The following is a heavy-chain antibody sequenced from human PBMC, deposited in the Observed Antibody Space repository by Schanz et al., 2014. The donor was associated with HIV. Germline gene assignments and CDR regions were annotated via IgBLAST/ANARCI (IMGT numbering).Heavy chain of an antibody. V-gene: IGHV3-21*06. Sequence: EVTLMQSGGGLVRPGGTLRISCAASGFTFSTYWMHWVRQAPGKGLVWVSSVSGSSSKIYYAPSVKGRFTVSRDNAQNLVFLQLNSLRAEDTAVYFCARDGYNSMSRKDYYFDSWGQGTLVTVSS. CDR3: ARDGYNSMSRKDYYFDS. D-gene: IGHD1-1*01. J-gene: IGHJ4*02. CDR2: VSGSSSKI. CDR1: GFTFSTYW.